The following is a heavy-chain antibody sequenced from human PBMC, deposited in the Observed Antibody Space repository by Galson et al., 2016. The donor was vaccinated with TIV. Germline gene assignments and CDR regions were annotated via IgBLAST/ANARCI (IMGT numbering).Heavy chain of an antibody. CDR2: MSPSNGNT. J-gene: IGHJ4*02. V-gene: IGHV1-8*01. D-gene: IGHD3-22*01. CDR1: GYTFTSFD. Sequence: SVKVSCKASGYTFTSFDISWIRQAPGQGLEWMGWMSPSNGNTGYAQKFRGRITMTRHPSTTTVYMELGGLTSEDTAVYYCARGHYHDSRGYSVTFWCQGTLVTVSS. CDR3: ARGHYHDSRGYSVTF.